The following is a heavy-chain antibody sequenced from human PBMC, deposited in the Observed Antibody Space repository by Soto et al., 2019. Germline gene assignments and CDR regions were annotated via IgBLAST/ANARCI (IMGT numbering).Heavy chain of an antibody. CDR2: IVVGSGNT. CDR3: ARIRSSWYVGFDY. Sequence: GASVKVSCKASGFTFTSSAMQWVRQARGQRLEWIGWIVVGSGNTNYAQKFQERVTITRDMSTSTAYMELSSLRSEDTAVYYCARIRSSWYVGFDYWGQGTLVTVSS. J-gene: IGHJ4*02. D-gene: IGHD6-19*01. V-gene: IGHV1-58*02. CDR1: GFTFTSSA.